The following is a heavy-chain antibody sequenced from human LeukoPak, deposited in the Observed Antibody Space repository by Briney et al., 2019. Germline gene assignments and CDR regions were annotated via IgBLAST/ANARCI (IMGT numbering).Heavy chain of an antibody. CDR1: GFTFSSYA. CDR3: AREDIVVVPEGMDYDH. V-gene: IGHV3-30-3*01. Sequence: TGGSLRLSCAASGFTFSSYAMHWVRQAPGKGLEWVAVISYDESNKYYADSVKGRFTISRDNSKNTLYLQMNSLRAEDTAVYYCAREDIVVVPEGMDYDHWGQGTLVTVSS. J-gene: IGHJ4*02. CDR2: ISYDESNK. D-gene: IGHD2-2*01.